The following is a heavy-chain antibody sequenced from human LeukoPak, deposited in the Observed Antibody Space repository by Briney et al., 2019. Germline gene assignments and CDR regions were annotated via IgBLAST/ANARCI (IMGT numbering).Heavy chain of an antibody. V-gene: IGHV4-34*01. CDR3: ARVLRTPYFDY. J-gene: IGHJ4*02. Sequence: SETLSLTCAVYGGSFSGYYWSGIRQPPGKGLEWIGEINHSGSTNYNPSLKSRVTISVDTSKDQFSLKLSSVTAADTAVYYCARVLRTPYFDYWGQGTLVTVSS. CDR2: INHSGST. D-gene: IGHD1-14*01. CDR1: GGSFSGYY.